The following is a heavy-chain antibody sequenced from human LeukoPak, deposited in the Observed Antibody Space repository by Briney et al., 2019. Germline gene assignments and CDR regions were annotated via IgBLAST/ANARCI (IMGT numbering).Heavy chain of an antibody. CDR2: MNHNSGNT. V-gene: IGHV1-8*01. D-gene: IGHD5-12*01. CDR3: ARGKGYGRRFYYYGMDV. J-gene: IGHJ6*02. CDR1: GYTFTSYD. Sequence: GASVKVSCKASGYTFTSYDINWERQATGQGLEWMGWMNHNSGNTGYAQKFQGRVTMTRNTSISTAYMELSSLRSEDTAVYYCARGKGYGRRFYYYGMDVWGQGTTVTVSS.